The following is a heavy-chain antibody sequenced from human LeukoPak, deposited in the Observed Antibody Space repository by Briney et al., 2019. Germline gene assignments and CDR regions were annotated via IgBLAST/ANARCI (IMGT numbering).Heavy chain of an antibody. V-gene: IGHV4-34*01. Sequence: PSETLSLTCAVYGGSFRGYYWNWIRQPPGKGLEWIGEINHSGSTNYNPSLKSRVTISVDTSKYQFSLKLSSVTAADTAVYYCASRSNKLKIVPAAPDGSGSGAFDIWGQGTMVTVSS. J-gene: IGHJ3*02. CDR3: ASRSNKLKIVPAAPDGSGSGAFDI. D-gene: IGHD2-2*01. CDR2: INHSGST. CDR1: GGSFRGYY.